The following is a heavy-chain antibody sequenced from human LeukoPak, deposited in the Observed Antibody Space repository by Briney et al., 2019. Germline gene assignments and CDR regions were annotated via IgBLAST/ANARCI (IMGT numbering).Heavy chain of an antibody. CDR3: ARKVSSSWYYFDY. V-gene: IGHV3-21*01. D-gene: IGHD6-13*01. Sequence: GGSLRLSCAASGFTFSSYSMNWVRQAPGKGLEWVSSISSSSSYKYYADSVKGRFTISRDNAKNSLYLQMNSLRAEDTAVYYCARKVSSSWYYFDYWGQGTLVTVPS. CDR1: GFTFSSYS. J-gene: IGHJ4*02. CDR2: ISSSSSYK.